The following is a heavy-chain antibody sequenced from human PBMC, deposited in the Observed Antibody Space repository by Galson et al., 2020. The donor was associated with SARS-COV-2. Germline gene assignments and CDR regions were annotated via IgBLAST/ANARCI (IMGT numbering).Heavy chain of an antibody. CDR3: ARIRGRLAAIPEFDY. CDR2: ISSSSSYI. Sequence: NSGGSLRLSCAASGFTFSSYSMPWVRQAPGKGLEWVSSISSSSSYIYYSDSVKGRFTISRDNAKNSLYLQMNSLRAEDTAVYYCARIRGRLAAIPEFDYWGQGTLVTVSS. D-gene: IGHD5-12*01. V-gene: IGHV3-21*01. J-gene: IGHJ4*02. CDR1: GFTFSSYS.